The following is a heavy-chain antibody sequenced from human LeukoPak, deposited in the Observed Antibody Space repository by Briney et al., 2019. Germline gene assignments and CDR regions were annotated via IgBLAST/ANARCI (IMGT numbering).Heavy chain of an antibody. J-gene: IGHJ3*02. CDR1: GYTFTGYY. CDR3: ARDRGRGAVAGQIDSFDI. V-gene: IGHV1-2*01. Sequence: ASVTVSCKASGYTFTGYYMHWVRQAPGQGLEWLGGINPNSGGTNYAQKSQGTVTSHRDTPFATAYMELGRLMSDAPPGSYLARDRGRGAVAGQIDSFDICGQGRLVTVYS. CDR2: INPNSGGT. D-gene: IGHD6-19*01.